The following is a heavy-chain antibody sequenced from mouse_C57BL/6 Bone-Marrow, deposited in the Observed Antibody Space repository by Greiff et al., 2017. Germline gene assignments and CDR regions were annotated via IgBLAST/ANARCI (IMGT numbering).Heavy chain of an antibody. CDR3: ARGYDYAEDYAMDY. D-gene: IGHD2-4*01. J-gene: IGHJ4*01. V-gene: IGHV5-6*01. CDR1: GFTFSSYG. Sequence: EVQLQESGGDLVKPGGSLKLSCAASGFTFSSYGMSWVRQTPDKRLEWVATISSGGSYTYYPDSVKGRFTISRDNAKNTLYLQMSHLKSEDTAMYYCARGYDYAEDYAMDYWGQGTSVTVSS. CDR2: ISSGGSYT.